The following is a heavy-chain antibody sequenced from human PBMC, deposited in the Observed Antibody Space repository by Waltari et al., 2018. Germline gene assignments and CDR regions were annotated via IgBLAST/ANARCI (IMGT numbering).Heavy chain of an antibody. CDR3: ARGGNVVVILAATLDY. J-gene: IGHJ4*02. V-gene: IGHV3-30-3*01. D-gene: IGHD2-15*01. Sequence: QVQLVESGGGVVQPGRSLRLSCAASGFTFNNFAMHWVRQAPGKGVEWVALISVDGAKIYYTDSVRGRCTISRDNSKNTLYLQMESLKPEDTGVYYCARGGNVVVILAATLDYWGQGALVTVSS. CDR1: GFTFNNFA. CDR2: ISVDGAKI.